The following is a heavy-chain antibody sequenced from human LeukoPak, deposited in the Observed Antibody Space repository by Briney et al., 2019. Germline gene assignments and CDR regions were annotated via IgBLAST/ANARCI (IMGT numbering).Heavy chain of an antibody. J-gene: IGHJ4*02. CDR2: ISSSGST. V-gene: IGHV4-4*07. CDR3: ARGGNSGWRTPNEDY. Sequence: SETLSLTCSVSGDSISYFYWSWIRQAAGKGLEWIGRISSSGSTDYNASLKSRVTMSVDTSKNQLSLKVISVTAADTAVYYCARGGNSGWRTPNEDYWGQGTLVTVSS. CDR1: GDSISYFY. D-gene: IGHD6-19*01.